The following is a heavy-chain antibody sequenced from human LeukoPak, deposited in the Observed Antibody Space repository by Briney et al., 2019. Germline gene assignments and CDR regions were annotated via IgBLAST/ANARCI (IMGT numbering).Heavy chain of an antibody. Sequence: ASVKVSCKASGYTFTSYDINWVRQATGQGLERMGWINPNSGGTNYAQKFQGRVTMTRDTSISTAYMELSRLRSDDTAVYYCAADYYDKNWGQGTLVTVSS. D-gene: IGHD3-22*01. CDR2: INPNSGGT. CDR3: AADYYDKN. J-gene: IGHJ4*02. CDR1: GYTFTSYD. V-gene: IGHV1-2*02.